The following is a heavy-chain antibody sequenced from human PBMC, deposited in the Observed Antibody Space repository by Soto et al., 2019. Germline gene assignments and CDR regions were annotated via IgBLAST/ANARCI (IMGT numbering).Heavy chain of an antibody. CDR3: AKADNSGWSQSAGS. V-gene: IGHV3-30*18. CDR1: GFTFSSYV. Sequence: QVQLVESGGGVVQPGRSLRLSCAASGFTFSSYVMHWVRQAPGKGLEWVSVISFDGSNKYYVDSVKGRFTISRDNSKNTLYLDMNSLRLEDTAVYYCAKADNSGWSQSAGSWGQGTLVTVSS. J-gene: IGHJ4*02. CDR2: ISFDGSNK. D-gene: IGHD6-19*01.